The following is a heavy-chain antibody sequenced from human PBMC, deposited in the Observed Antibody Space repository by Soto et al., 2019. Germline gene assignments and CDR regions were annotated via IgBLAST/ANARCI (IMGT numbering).Heavy chain of an antibody. CDR1: GFTFSTYW. J-gene: IGHJ3*02. D-gene: IGHD6-6*01. CDR3: AAYNTSRHAAFDI. V-gene: IGHV3-7*01. Sequence: GGSLRLSCEVSGFTFSTYWMSWVRQAPGKGLEWLANINQDANKKYYVDSVKGRFTIFGDSAKNSLFLMMDSLRAEDPAVYYCAAYNTSRHAAFDIWDQGALLTVSS. CDR2: INQDANKK.